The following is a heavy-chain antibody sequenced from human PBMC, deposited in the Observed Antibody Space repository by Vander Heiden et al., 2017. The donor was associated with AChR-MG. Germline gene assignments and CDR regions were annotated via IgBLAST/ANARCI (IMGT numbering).Heavy chain of an antibody. D-gene: IGHD3-10*01. Sequence: EVQLVESGGIVVQPGGSLRLPCAASGFTFDDYTMHWVRQAPGKGLEWVSLISMDGSSRYYVDSVKGRFTISRYNSKNSLYLQMNSLRTEDTALDFCVKDNEQGGGGDYWGQGTLVTVSS. CDR2: ISMDGSSR. V-gene: IGHV3-43*01. CDR1: GFTFDDYT. J-gene: IGHJ4*02. CDR3: VKDNEQGGGGDY.